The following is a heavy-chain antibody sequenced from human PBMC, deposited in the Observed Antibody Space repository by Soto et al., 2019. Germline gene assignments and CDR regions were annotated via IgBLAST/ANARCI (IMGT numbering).Heavy chain of an antibody. CDR1: GGTFSSYS. CDR3: ARDGGRHSGGIDY. CDR2: IIPILGTA. D-gene: IGHD1-26*01. V-gene: IGHV1-69*01. J-gene: IGHJ4*02. Sequence: QVQLVQSGAEVKKPGSSVNVSCKASGGTFSSYSINWVRQAPGQGLEWMGEIIPILGTANYAQKFQGRVTIPADESKSPAYMELSSLRSEDTAVYYCARDGGRHSGGIDYWGQGTLVTVSS.